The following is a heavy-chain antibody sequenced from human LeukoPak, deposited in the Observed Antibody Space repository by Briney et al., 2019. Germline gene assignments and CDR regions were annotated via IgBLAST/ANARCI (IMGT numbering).Heavy chain of an antibody. CDR1: GFTFSSYA. Sequence: GGSLRLSCAASGFTFSSYAMSWVRQARGKGLEGGSSISGSGGSTYYADSVKGRFTTSRDNSKNTLYVQMNSLRAEDTAVYSCAKGLQWELPFDYWGQGTLVTVSS. D-gene: IGHD1-26*01. V-gene: IGHV3-23*01. CDR3: AKGLQWELPFDY. CDR2: ISGSGGST. J-gene: IGHJ4*02.